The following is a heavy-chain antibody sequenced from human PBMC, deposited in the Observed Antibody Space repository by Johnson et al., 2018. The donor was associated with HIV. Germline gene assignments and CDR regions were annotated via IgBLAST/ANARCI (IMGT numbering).Heavy chain of an antibody. CDR1: EFTVRSNY. CDR3: ARDGESQQLPLGDAFDV. CDR2: IYSGGST. J-gene: IGHJ3*01. D-gene: IGHD6-13*01. Sequence: VQLVESGGGLVQPGGSVRLSCAASEFTVRSNYMHWVRQAPGKGLEWVSVIYSGGSTYYADSVRGRFTISRDNSKNALYLQMSSLRVEDTAMYYCARDGESQQLPLGDAFDVWGQGTMVTVSS. V-gene: IGHV3-66*01.